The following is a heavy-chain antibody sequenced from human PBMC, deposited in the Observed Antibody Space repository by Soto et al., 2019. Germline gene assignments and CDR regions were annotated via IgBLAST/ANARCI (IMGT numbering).Heavy chain of an antibody. CDR2: TYYRSKWYN. V-gene: IGHV6-1*01. CDR3: ARVSWDSSSQGPHLDYYYYMDV. D-gene: IGHD6-6*01. J-gene: IGHJ6*03. CDR1: GDSVSSNSAA. Sequence: PSQTLSLTCAISGDSVSSNSAAWNWIRQSPSRGLEWLGRTYYRSKWYNDYAVSVKSRITINPDTSKNQFSLQLNSVTPEDTAVYYCARVSWDSSSQGPHLDYYYYMDVWGKGTTVTVSS.